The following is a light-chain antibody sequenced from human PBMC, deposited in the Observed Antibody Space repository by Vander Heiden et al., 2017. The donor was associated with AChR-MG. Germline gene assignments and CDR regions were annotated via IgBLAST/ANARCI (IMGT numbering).Light chain of an antibody. CDR2: EVS. V-gene: IGLV2-23*02. CDR1: SSAVGSYNL. CDR3: CSYAGSSSLV. J-gene: IGLJ2*01. Sequence: QSALTQPASVSGSPGQSITISCTGTSSAVGSYNLVSWYHQHPGKAPKLMLYEVSKRPSGVSSRFSGSKSGNTASLTISGLQAEDEADYYCCSYAGSSSLVFGGGTKLTVL.